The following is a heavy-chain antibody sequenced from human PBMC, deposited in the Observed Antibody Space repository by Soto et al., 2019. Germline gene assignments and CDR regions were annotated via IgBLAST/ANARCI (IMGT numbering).Heavy chain of an antibody. D-gene: IGHD2-21*01. CDR1: GFTFGTYA. CDR3: GKDISSATISSGRPAEY. J-gene: IGHJ4*02. V-gene: IGHV3-23*01. Sequence: GGSLRLSCAASGFTFGTYAMTWVRQAPGKGLEWVSGIRSTGGSTYYADSVKGRFTISRDNSKNTLYLQMNSLRAEDTAVYYCGKDISSATISSGRPAEYWGQGTLVTVSS. CDR2: IRSTGGST.